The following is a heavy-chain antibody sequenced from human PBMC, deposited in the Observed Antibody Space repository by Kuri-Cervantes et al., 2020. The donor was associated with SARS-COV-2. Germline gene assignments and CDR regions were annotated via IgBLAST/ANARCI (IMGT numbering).Heavy chain of an antibody. CDR3: ARGRVGYYDSSGYYLDPEDAFDI. CDR1: GYTFTSYY. V-gene: IGHV1-46*01. CDR2: INPSGGST. D-gene: IGHD3-22*01. J-gene: IGHJ3*02. Sequence: ASVKVSCKASGYTFTSYYMHWVRQAPGQGLEWMGIINPSGGSTSYAQKFQGRVTMTRDTSTSTVYMELSSLRSEDTAVYYCARGRVGYYDSSGYYLDPEDAFDIWGQGTMVVVS.